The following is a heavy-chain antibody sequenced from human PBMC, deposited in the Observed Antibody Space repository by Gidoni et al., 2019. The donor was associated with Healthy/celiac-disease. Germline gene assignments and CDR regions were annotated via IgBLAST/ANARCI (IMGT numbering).Heavy chain of an antibody. J-gene: IGHJ6*02. D-gene: IGHD3-3*01. CDR1: GFTFSSYA. CDR2: MSGSGGST. V-gene: IGHV3-23*01. CDR3: AKDGVVEWFRGMDV. Sequence: EVQLLESGVCLVQPVGSLRLSCAASGFTFSSYAMSWVRQAPGKGLEWVSAMSGSGGSTYYADSVKGRFTISRDNSKNTLYLQMNSLRAEDTAVYYCAKDGVVEWFRGMDVWGQGTTVTVSS.